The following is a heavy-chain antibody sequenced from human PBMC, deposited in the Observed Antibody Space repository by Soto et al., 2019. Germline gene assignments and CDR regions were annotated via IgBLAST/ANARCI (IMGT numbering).Heavy chain of an antibody. J-gene: IGHJ6*02. V-gene: IGHV1-69*13. D-gene: IGHD3-10*01. CDR3: ASRNSGSAYEEVSHYGLDV. CDR1: GGIFSGYA. Sequence: GASVKVSSKVSGGIFSGYAIGWVRQAPGQGLEWMGGIIPVYGTSTYAQKFQGRVTITADESTTTGYMEVSSLTSEDTAVYFCASRNSGSAYEEVSHYGLDVWGQGTAVTVSS. CDR2: IIPVYGTS.